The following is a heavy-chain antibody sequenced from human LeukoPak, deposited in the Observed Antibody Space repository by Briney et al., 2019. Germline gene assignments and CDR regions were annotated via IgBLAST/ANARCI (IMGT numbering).Heavy chain of an antibody. CDR2: IIPILGIA. Sequence: SVKVSCKASGGTFSSYAISWVRQAPGQGLEWMGRIIPILGIANYAQKFQGRVTMTEDTSTDTAYMELSSLRSEDTAVYYCATVVPAAIPLLSGAFDIWDQGTMVTVSS. V-gene: IGHV1-69*04. CDR3: ATVVPAAIPLLSGAFDI. D-gene: IGHD2-2*01. CDR1: GGTFSSYA. J-gene: IGHJ3*02.